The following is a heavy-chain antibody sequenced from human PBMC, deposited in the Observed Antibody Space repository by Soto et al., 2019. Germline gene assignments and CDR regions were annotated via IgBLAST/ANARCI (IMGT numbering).Heavy chain of an antibody. D-gene: IGHD3-22*01. Sequence: ASVKVSCKASGYTFTSYGISWVRQAPGQGLERMGWISAYNGNTNYAQKLQGRVTMTTDTSTSTAYMELRSLRSDDTAVYYCARDGLASGYYYGGWFDPWGQGTLVTVSS. V-gene: IGHV1-18*01. CDR3: ARDGLASGYYYGGWFDP. J-gene: IGHJ5*02. CDR1: GYTFTSYG. CDR2: ISAYNGNT.